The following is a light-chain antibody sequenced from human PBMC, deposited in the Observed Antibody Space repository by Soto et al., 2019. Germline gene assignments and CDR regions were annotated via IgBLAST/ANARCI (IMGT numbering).Light chain of an antibody. CDR3: QQYGSSST. J-gene: IGKJ5*01. CDR2: GAS. Sequence: EIVMTQSPATLSVSPGETASLSCRASQSAGNFLAWYQQKPGQAPRLLIYGASSRATAIPDRFSGSGSGTDFTLTISRLEPEDFAVYYCQQYGSSSTFGQGTRLE. V-gene: IGKV3-20*01. CDR1: QSAGNF.